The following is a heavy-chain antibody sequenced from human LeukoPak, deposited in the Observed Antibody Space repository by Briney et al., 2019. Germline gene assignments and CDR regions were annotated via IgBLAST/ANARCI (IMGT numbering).Heavy chain of an antibody. CDR3: ARPGIAVAGTSI. D-gene: IGHD6-19*01. CDR2: ISYDGSNK. CDR1: GFTFSSYG. V-gene: IGHV3-30*03. Sequence: PGGSLRLSCAASGFTFSSYGMHWVRQAPGKGLELVAVISYDGSNKYYADSVKGRFTISRDNSKNTLYLQMNSLRAEDTAVYYCARPGIAVAGTSIWGQGTLVTVSS. J-gene: IGHJ4*02.